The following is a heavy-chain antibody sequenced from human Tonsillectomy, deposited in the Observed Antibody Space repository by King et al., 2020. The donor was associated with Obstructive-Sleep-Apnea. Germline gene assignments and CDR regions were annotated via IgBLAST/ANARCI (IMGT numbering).Heavy chain of an antibody. CDR1: GGSVSSYY. CDR2: VHYSGSR. J-gene: IGHJ4*02. Sequence: QLQESGPGLVKPSETLSLTCTVSGGSVSSYYWSWVRQPPGKGLEWIGYVHYSGSRSHNPALKSRVTISVDTSKNQLSLELSSVTAADTAVYYCARHGVTSARGVYDSWGQGKLVTVSS. V-gene: IGHV4-59*08. D-gene: IGHD3-10*01. CDR3: ARHGVTSARGVYDS.